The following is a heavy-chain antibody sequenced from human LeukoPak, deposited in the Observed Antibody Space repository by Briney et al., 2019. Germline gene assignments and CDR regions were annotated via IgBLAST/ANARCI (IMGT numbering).Heavy chain of an antibody. V-gene: IGHV4-59*01. J-gene: IGHJ4*02. D-gene: IGHD5-24*01. CDR2: IYYTGST. CDR3: AKSGYNRFDY. Sequence: PSEALSLTCTVSGGSISTYYWSWIRQPPGKGLEWIGYIYYTGSTSYNPSLKSRVTTSLDASKNQFSLELNSVPPADTAVYYCAKSGYNRFDYWGQGTLVTVSS. CDR1: GGSISTYY.